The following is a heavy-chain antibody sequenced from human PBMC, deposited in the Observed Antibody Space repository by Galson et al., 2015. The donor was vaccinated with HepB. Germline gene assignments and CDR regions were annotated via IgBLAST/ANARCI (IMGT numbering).Heavy chain of an antibody. CDR2: ISGSGGST. D-gene: IGHD3-22*01. Sequence: SLRLSCAASGFTFSSYAMSWVRQAPGKGLEWVSAISGSGGSTYYADSVKGRFTISRDNSKNTLYLQMNSLRAEDTAVYYCAKDDGEGDYYDSSGYWGQGTLVTVSS. CDR3: AKDDGEGDYYDSSGY. J-gene: IGHJ4*02. CDR1: GFTFSSYA. V-gene: IGHV3-23*01.